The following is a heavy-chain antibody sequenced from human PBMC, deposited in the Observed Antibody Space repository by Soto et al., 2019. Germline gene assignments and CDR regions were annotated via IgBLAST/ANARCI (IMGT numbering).Heavy chain of an antibody. J-gene: IGHJ4*02. CDR1: GGTFSSYA. D-gene: IGHD1-26*01. Sequence: ASVKGFCRASGGTFSSYAISWVRQAPGQGLEWMGGIIPIFGTANYAQKFQGRVTITADKSTSTAYMELSSLRSEDTAVYYCARSRGATTGFDYWGQGTLVTVSS. CDR3: ARSRGATTGFDY. CDR2: IIPIFGTA. V-gene: IGHV1-69*06.